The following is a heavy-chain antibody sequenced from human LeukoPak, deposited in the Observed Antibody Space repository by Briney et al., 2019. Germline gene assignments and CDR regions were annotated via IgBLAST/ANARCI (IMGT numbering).Heavy chain of an antibody. CDR1: GFTFSSYG. CDR3: ARAVGVQLWLGSELSYGMDV. V-gene: IGHV3-30*03. Sequence: PGRSLRLSCAASGFTFSSYGMHWVRQAPGKGLEWVAVLSYDGSEKYYADSVKGRCTISRDNSKNTVYLQMNSLRGEDTAVYYCARAVGVQLWLGSELSYGMDVWGQGTTVTVSS. CDR2: LSYDGSEK. J-gene: IGHJ6*02. D-gene: IGHD5-18*01.